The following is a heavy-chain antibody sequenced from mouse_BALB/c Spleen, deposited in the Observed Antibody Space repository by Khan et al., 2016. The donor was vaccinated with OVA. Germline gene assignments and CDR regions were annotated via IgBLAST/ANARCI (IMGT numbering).Heavy chain of an antibody. CDR1: GFTFSSFC. V-gene: IGHV5-17*02. CDR2: ISTGSSNI. D-gene: IGHD2-1*01. Sequence: EVELVESGGGLVQPGGSRKLSCAASGFTFSSFCMHWVRQAPKKGLEWVAYISTGSSNIYYVDTVKGRFTISRDNPRNTLFMQMTSLRSEDTAMYSCTRSGGNFHWYFDVWGAGTLVTVSA. CDR3: TRSGGNFHWYFDV. J-gene: IGHJ1*01.